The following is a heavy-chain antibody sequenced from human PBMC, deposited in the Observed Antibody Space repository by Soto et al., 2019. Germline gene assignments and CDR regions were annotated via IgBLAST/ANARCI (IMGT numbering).Heavy chain of an antibody. CDR2: IYHTGST. J-gene: IGHJ4*02. D-gene: IGHD5-12*01. V-gene: IGHV4-61*03. CDR3: ARSWGGDGYAH. Sequence: PSGTLSLTCSVSVDSLNSGAYYWTWIRQSPGRGLEWIGHIYHTGSTNYSPSLRSRLTISLDTSKSHFSLTLRSVDVVDTGVYFCARSWGGDGYAHWGQGTLVTVSS. CDR1: VDSLNSGAYY.